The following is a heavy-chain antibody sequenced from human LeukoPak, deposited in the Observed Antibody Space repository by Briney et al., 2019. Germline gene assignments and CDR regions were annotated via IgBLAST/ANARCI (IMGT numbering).Heavy chain of an antibody. D-gene: IGHD7-27*01. Sequence: SETLSLTCTVSGYSISSGYYWGWIRQPPGKGLEWIGSIYHSGSTYYNPSLKSRVTISVDRSKNQFSLKLSSVTAADTAVYYCARAYPGALYYFDYWGQGTLVTVSS. CDR1: GYSISSGYY. V-gene: IGHV4-38-2*02. CDR3: ARAYPGALYYFDY. J-gene: IGHJ4*02. CDR2: IYHSGST.